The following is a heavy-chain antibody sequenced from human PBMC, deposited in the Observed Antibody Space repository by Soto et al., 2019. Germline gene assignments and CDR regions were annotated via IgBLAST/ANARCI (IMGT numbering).Heavy chain of an antibody. J-gene: IGHJ2*01. D-gene: IGHD6-13*01. V-gene: IGHV3-30-3*01. Sequence: QVQLVESGGGVVQPGRSLRLSCAASGFTFSSYAMHWVRQAPGKGLEWVAVISYDGSNKYYADSVKGRFTISRDNSKNTLYLQMNSLRAEDTAVYYCARDRGIAAAGHYWYFDLGGRGTLVTVSS. CDR3: ARDRGIAAAGHYWYFDL. CDR1: GFTFSSYA. CDR2: ISYDGSNK.